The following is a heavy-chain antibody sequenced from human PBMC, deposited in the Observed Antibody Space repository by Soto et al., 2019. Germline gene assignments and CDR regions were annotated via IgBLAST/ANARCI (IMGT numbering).Heavy chain of an antibody. CDR1: VGSVSRSHW. CDR3: ATLPPRIVVVFTEMPT. Sequence: ATLPLTCAGPVGSVSRSHWSPWLRQATGKGLQWIGEIYHSGITNYNPSLRSRVSMSVDKSNNEFSLSLTSVTAADTAVYYCATLPPRIVVVFTEMPTWGQGILVTVSS. CDR2: IYHSGIT. J-gene: IGHJ5*02. D-gene: IGHD2-21*01. V-gene: IGHV4-4*02.